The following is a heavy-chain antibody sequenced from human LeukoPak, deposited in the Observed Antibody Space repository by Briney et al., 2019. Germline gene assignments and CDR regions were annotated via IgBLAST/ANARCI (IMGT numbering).Heavy chain of an antibody. CDR2: ISGSGGST. CDR3: ARDSNYYGSGSYYSMGAFDI. V-gene: IGHV3-23*01. J-gene: IGHJ3*02. CDR1: GFTFSSYA. Sequence: PGGSLRLSCAASGFTFSSYAMSWVRQAPGKGLEWVSAISGSGGSTYYADSVKGRFTISRDNSKNTLYLQMNSLRAEDTAVYYCARDSNYYGSGSYYSMGAFDIWGQGTMVTVSS. D-gene: IGHD3-10*01.